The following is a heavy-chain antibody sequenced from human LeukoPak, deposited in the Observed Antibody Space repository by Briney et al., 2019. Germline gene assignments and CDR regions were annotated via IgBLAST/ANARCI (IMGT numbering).Heavy chain of an antibody. CDR2: ISSSSSYI. CDR1: GFTFSSYS. V-gene: IGHV3-21*04. Sequence: GGSLRLSCAASGFTFSSYSMNWVRQAPGKGLEWVSSISSSSSYIYYADSVKGRFTISRDNAKNSLYLQMNSLRAEDTAVYYCAKDIWDDYGDEGGAFDIWGQGTMVTVSS. CDR3: AKDIWDDYGDEGGAFDI. J-gene: IGHJ3*02. D-gene: IGHD4-17*01.